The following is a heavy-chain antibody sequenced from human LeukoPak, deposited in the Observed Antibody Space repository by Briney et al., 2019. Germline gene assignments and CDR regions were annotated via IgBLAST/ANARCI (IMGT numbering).Heavy chain of an antibody. J-gene: IGHJ6*03. CDR3: ARRSHSGNYYMDV. V-gene: IGHV4-59*08. D-gene: IGHD3-10*01. CDR2: IYYSGST. CDR1: GGSISSYY. Sequence: SETLSLTCTVSGGSISSYYWSWIRQPPGKGLEWIGYIYYSGSTNYNPSLKSRVAISVDTSKNQFSLKLSSVTAADTAVYYCARRSHSGNYYMDVWGKGTTVTVSS.